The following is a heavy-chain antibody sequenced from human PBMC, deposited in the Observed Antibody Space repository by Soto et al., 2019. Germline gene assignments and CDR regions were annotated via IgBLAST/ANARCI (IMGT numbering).Heavy chain of an antibody. CDR2: ISWNGACI. CDR1: GFAFDDHA. J-gene: IGHJ4*02. V-gene: IGHV3-9*01. D-gene: IGHD4-4*01. Sequence: EVQLVESGGGLVQPGRSLRLSCVGSGFAFDDHAMSWVRQAPGKGLEWVAGISWNGACIGYESSVRGRFTISRDDAKNSLYLQMNSLRPEDTALYFCTRDIFRTITTVDFWGQGTLVTVSS. CDR3: TRDIFRTITTVDF.